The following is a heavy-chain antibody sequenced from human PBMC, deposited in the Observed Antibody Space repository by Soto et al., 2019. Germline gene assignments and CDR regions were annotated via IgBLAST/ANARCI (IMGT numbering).Heavy chain of an antibody. CDR1: GYTFTSYD. D-gene: IGHD2-2*01. Sequence: ASVKVSCKASGYTFTSYDINWVRQATGQGLEWMGWMNPNSGNTGYAQKFQGRVTMTRNTSISTAYMELSSLRSEDTAVYYCARGGRYCSSTSCSRRAYYYYMDVWGKGTTVTVSS. CDR3: ARGGRYCSSTSCSRRAYYYYMDV. V-gene: IGHV1-8*01. J-gene: IGHJ6*03. CDR2: MNPNSGNT.